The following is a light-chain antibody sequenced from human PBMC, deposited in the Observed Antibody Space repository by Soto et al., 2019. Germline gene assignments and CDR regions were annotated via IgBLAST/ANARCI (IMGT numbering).Light chain of an antibody. CDR1: QSVSNSF. CDR2: GAS. V-gene: IGKV3-20*01. J-gene: IGKJ2*01. CDR3: QQYGSSPPYT. Sequence: EIVLTQSPGTLSLSPGERATLSCRASQSVSNSFLAWYQQKPGQAPRLLIYGASNRATGIPDRFSGSGSGTDFTLTISRLEPEDFAVYDCQQYGSSPPYTFGQGTNLEI.